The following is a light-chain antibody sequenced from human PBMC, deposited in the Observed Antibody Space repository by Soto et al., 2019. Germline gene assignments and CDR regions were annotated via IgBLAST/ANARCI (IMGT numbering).Light chain of an antibody. CDR2: EVN. J-gene: IGLJ2*01. CDR3: CSYAGRDIL. V-gene: IGLV2-23*02. CDR1: NSDVGSYKF. Sequence: QSALTQPASVSESPGQSITISCTGTNSDVGSYKFVSWFQQHPGKAPRLIIFEVNTRPPGVSNRFSGSKSGDTASLTISGLQAEDEAVYSCCSYAGRDILFGGGTKLTVL.